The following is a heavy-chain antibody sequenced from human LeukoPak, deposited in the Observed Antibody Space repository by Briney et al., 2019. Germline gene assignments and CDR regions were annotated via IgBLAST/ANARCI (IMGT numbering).Heavy chain of an antibody. CDR1: GYTFTSYD. Sequence: ASVKVSCKASGYTFTSYDINWVRQAPGQGLEWMGWMNPNSGGTNYAQKFQGRVTMTRDTSISTAYMELSRLRSDDTAVYYCARGHSGSYYEDYWGQGTLVTVSS. J-gene: IGHJ4*02. CDR2: MNPNSGGT. CDR3: ARGHSGSYYEDY. V-gene: IGHV1-2*02. D-gene: IGHD1-26*01.